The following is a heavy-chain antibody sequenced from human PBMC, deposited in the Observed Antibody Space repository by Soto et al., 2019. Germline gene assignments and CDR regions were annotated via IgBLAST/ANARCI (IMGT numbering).Heavy chain of an antibody. D-gene: IGHD2-15*01. CDR3: ARDLSYCSGGSCYSENDPFDI. Sequence: ASVKVSCKASGYTFTSYDINWVRQATGQGLEWMGWMNPNSGNTGYAQKFQGRVTMTRNTSISTAYMELSSLRSEDTAVYYCARDLSYCSGGSCYSENDPFDIWGQGTMVTVSS. CDR2: MNPNSGNT. J-gene: IGHJ3*02. V-gene: IGHV1-8*01. CDR1: GYTFTSYD.